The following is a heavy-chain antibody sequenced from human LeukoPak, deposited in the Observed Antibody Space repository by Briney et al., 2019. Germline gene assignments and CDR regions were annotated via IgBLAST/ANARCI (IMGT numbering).Heavy chain of an antibody. J-gene: IGHJ3*02. CDR2: IIPIFGTT. CDR1: GGTFSSYA. CDR3: ARGGVLPPYYYDSSGSRMLPFDI. Sequence: ASVKVSCKASGGTFSSYAISWVRQAPGQGLEWMGGIIPIFGTTNYAQKFQGRVTITADESTSTAYMELSSLRSEDTAVYYCARGGVLPPYYYDSSGSRMLPFDIWGQGTMVTVSS. D-gene: IGHD3-22*01. V-gene: IGHV1-69*13.